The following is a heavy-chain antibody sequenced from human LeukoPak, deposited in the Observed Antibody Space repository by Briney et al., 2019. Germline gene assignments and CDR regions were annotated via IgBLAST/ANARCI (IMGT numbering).Heavy chain of an antibody. J-gene: IGHJ4*02. CDR2: ISYDGKNE. CDR1: GFTFRNYA. CDR3: ARPRQCYSTTSCANHFDY. D-gene: IGHD2-2*01. V-gene: IGHV3-30*04. Sequence: GGSLRLSCAASGFTFRNYAMHWVRQAPGKGLEWVAVISYDGKNEYYADSVKGRFTISRDNAKNTLYLEMNSLRAEDTAVYYCARPRQCYSTTSCANHFDYWGQGTLVTVSS.